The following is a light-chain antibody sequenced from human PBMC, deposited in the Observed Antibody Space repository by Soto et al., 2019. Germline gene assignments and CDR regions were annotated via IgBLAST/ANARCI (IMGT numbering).Light chain of an antibody. CDR2: DVS. CDR3: GSYASGGAYV. CDR1: SSDVGDYNY. Sequence: QSALTQPASVSGSPGQSITISCTGTSSDVGDYNYVSWYQQHPGKAPKLMIYDVSNRPSGASNRFSGSKSGNTASLTISGLQAEDEADYYCGSYASGGAYVFGTGTKVTVL. J-gene: IGLJ1*01. V-gene: IGLV2-14*01.